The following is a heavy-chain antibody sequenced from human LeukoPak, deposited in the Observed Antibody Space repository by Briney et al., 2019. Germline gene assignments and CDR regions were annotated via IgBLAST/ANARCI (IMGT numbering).Heavy chain of an antibody. CDR2: IYTSGST. J-gene: IGHJ4*02. Sequence: SETLSLTCTVSGGSISSGSYYWSWIRQPAGKGLEWIGRIYTSGSTYYKPSLKSRVTISVDTSKNQFSLKLTSVTAADTAVYYCASSIAARVYWGPGTLVTVSS. CDR1: GGSISSGSYY. D-gene: IGHD6-6*01. CDR3: ASSIAARVY. V-gene: IGHV4-61*02.